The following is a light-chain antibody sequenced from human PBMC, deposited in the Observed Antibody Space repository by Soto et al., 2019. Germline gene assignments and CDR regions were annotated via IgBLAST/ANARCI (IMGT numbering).Light chain of an antibody. J-gene: IGLJ2*01. Sequence: QSALTQPASVSGSPGQSITISCTGTSSDVGSYNLVSWYQQHPGKAPKLMIYEGFKRPSGVSNRFTGSTSGNTATLTISGLGAEDEADYYCCSYAGTYVVFGGGTKLTVL. CDR1: SSDVGSYNL. CDR3: CSYAGTYVV. V-gene: IGLV2-23*01. CDR2: EGF.